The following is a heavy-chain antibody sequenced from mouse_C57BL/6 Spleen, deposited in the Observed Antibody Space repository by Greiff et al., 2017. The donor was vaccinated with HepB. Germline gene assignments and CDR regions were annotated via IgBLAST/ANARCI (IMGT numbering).Heavy chain of an antibody. V-gene: IGHV5-9-1*02. CDR2: ISSGGDYI. Sequence: EVQVVESGEGLVKPGGSLKLSCAASGFTFSSYAMSWVRQTPEKRLEWVAYISSGGDYIYYADTVKGRFTISRDNARNTLYLQMSSLKSEDTAMYYCTRDTGTGGAMDYWGQGTSVTVSS. J-gene: IGHJ4*01. CDR1: GFTFSSYA. CDR3: TRDTGTGGAMDY. D-gene: IGHD4-1*01.